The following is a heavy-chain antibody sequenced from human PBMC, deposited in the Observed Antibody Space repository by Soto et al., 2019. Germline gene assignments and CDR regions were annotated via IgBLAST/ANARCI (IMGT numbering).Heavy chain of an antibody. CDR3: ARGSGWYPPFDY. CDR1: GYTFTSYG. Sequence: EASVKVSCKASGYTFTSYGMHWVRQAPGQRLEWMGWINAGNGNTKYSQKFQGRVTIIRDTSASTAYMELSSLRSEDTAVYYCARGSGWYPPFDYWGQGTLVTVSS. V-gene: IGHV1-3*01. J-gene: IGHJ4*02. D-gene: IGHD6-19*01. CDR2: INAGNGNT.